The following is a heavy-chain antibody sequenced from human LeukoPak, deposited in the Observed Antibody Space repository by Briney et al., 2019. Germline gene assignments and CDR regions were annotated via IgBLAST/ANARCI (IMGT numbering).Heavy chain of an antibody. V-gene: IGHV4-39*01. J-gene: IGHJ4*02. D-gene: IGHD2-2*01. CDR2: IYYSGST. Sequence: SETLSLTCTVSGGSISSSSYYWGWIRQPPGKGLEWIGSIYYSGSTYYNPSLKSRVTISVDTSKNQFSLKLSSVTAADTAVYYCARVGYCSSTSCQPLDYWGQGTLVTVSS. CDR3: ARVGYCSSTSCQPLDY. CDR1: GGSISSSSYY.